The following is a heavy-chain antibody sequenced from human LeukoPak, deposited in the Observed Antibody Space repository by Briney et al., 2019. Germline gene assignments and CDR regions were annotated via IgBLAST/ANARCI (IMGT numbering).Heavy chain of an antibody. D-gene: IGHD6-6*01. CDR2: MNPNTGNA. CDR1: GYTFTNFD. V-gene: IGHV1-8*02. J-gene: IGHJ4*02. CDR3: ASAIEYSTPPGY. Sequence: ASMKVSCKASGYTFTNFDINWVRQATGQGLEWMGWMNPNTGNAGYAQKFQGRVTMTRDTSISTAYMELSRLRSDDTAVYYCASAIEYSTPPGYWGQGTLVTVSS.